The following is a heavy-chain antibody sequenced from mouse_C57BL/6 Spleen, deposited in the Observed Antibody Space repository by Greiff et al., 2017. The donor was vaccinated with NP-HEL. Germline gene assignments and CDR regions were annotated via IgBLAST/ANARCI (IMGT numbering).Heavy chain of an antibody. CDR2: IYPGSGNT. J-gene: IGHJ3*01. Sequence: QVQLKQSGAELVRPGASVKLSCKASGYTFTDYYINWVKQRPGQGLEWIARIYPGSGNTYYNEKFKGKATLTAEKSSSTAYMQLSSLTSEDSAVYFCAREGGWATFAYWGQGTLVTVSA. CDR3: AREGGWATFAY. CDR1: GYTFTDYY. D-gene: IGHD3-3*01. V-gene: IGHV1-76*01.